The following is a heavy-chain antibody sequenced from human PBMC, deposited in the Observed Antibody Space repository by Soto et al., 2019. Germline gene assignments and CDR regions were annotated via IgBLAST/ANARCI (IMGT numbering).Heavy chain of an antibody. CDR1: GFTFSSYG. CDR2: ISYDGSNK. D-gene: IGHD2-15*01. V-gene: IGHV3-30*18. Sequence: QVQLVESGGGVVQPGRSLRLSCAASGFTFSSYGMHWVRQAPGKGLEWVAVISYDGSNKYYADAVKGRFTISRDNSKNPLYLQMNCLRAEDTAVYYCAKDHGGKYCSGGSCGILDYWGQGTLVTVSS. J-gene: IGHJ4*02. CDR3: AKDHGGKYCSGGSCGILDY.